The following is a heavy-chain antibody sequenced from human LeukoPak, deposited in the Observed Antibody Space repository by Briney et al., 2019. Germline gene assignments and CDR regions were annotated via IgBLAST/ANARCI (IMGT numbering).Heavy chain of an antibody. CDR2: IYYSGST. J-gene: IGHJ5*02. Sequence: PSETLSLTCTVSGGSISSSSYYWGWIRQPPGKGLEWIGSIYYSGSTYYNPSLKSRVTISVDTSKNQFSLKLSSVTAAGTAVYYCARLPQRAVLRYFGGNWFDPWGQGTLVTVSS. V-gene: IGHV4-39*01. CDR1: GGSISSSSYY. D-gene: IGHD3-9*01. CDR3: ARLPQRAVLRYFGGNWFDP.